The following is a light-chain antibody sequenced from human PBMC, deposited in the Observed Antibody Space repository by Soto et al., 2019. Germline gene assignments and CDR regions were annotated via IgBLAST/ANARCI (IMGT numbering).Light chain of an antibody. CDR1: QSVGGSS. CDR3: QQYHNSPRT. V-gene: IGKV3-20*01. CDR2: DTS. Sequence: PGERATLSCRASQSVGGSSLAWYQQRPGQAPRLLIYDTSTRATGIPGRFSGSGSGTDFTLTISRLEPEDFAVYSCQQYHNSPRTFGQGTKVDIK. J-gene: IGKJ1*01.